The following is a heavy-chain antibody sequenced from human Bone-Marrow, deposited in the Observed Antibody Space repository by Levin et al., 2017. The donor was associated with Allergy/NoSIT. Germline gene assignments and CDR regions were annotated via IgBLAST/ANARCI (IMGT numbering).Heavy chain of an antibody. CDR2: IAHDGGTK. D-gene: IGHD2-21*01. Sequence: QAGGSLRLSCEVSGVTFSSYAFHWVRQAPGRGLEWVSVIAHDGGTKYYADSVKGRFTISRDNAKNALFLQLDSLRPEDTGTYYCARARHLSYFALDVWGQGTTVTVSS. CDR3: ARARHLSYFALDV. V-gene: IGHV3-30*04. CDR1: GVTFSSYA. J-gene: IGHJ6*02.